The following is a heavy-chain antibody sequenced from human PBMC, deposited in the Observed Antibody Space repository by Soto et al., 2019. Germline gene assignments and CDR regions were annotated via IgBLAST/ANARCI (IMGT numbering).Heavy chain of an antibody. J-gene: IGHJ4*02. V-gene: IGHV4-30-2*01. Sequence: SLTHPLRNGVSDGYIIDVGYCCSCIRKQPGKGLEWIGYIYHSGSTYYNPSLKSRVTISVDKSKNQFSLRLSSVTAADTAVYYCARVSGSYYHVYYFDYWGQRTLVNVSS. CDR1: DGYIIDVGYC. D-gene: IGHD1-26*01. CDR3: ARVSGSYYHVYYFDY. CDR2: IYHSGST.